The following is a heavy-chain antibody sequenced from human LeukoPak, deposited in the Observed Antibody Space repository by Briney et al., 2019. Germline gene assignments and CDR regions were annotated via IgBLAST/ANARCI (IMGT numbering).Heavy chain of an antibody. V-gene: IGHV1-2*02. CDR1: GYTFTGYY. CDR2: INPNSGGT. CDR3: ARDRGEFDY. D-gene: IGHD3-10*01. J-gene: IGHJ4*02. Sequence: GASVKVACKASGYTFTGYYMHWVRQAPGQVREWMGWINPNSGGTNYAQKFQGRVTTTRDTSISTAYMELSRLRSDDTAVYYCARDRGEFDYWGQGTLVTVSS.